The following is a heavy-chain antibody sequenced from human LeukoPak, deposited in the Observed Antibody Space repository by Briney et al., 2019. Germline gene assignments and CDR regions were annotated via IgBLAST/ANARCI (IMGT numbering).Heavy chain of an antibody. CDR1: GFTFSTYE. Sequence: QPGGSLRLSCAASGFTFSTYEMNWVRQAPGKGLEWVSYISGGGSNIYYADSVKGRFTVSRDDAKNSLYLQMNSLRAEDTAVYYRARTPTYGFWSGYTLDVWGQGTTVTVSS. CDR2: ISGGGSNI. D-gene: IGHD3-3*01. CDR3: ARTPTYGFWSGYTLDV. V-gene: IGHV3-48*03. J-gene: IGHJ6*02.